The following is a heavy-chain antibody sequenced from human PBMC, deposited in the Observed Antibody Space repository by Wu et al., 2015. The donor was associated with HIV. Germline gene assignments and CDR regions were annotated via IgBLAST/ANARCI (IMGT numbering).Heavy chain of an antibody. D-gene: IGHD3-22*01. Sequence: QVQLVQSGAEVKKPGSSVKVSCKASGGTFSSYAISWVRQAPGQGLEWMGRIIPIFGTANYAQKFQGRVTITADESTSTAYMELSSLRSEDTAVYYCARDLGLYDSSGSDYYYYGMDVWGQGDHGHRLL. V-gene: IGHV1-69*15. CDR2: IIPIFGTA. CDR3: ARDLGLYDSSGSDYYYYGMDV. J-gene: IGHJ6*02. CDR1: GGTFSSYA.